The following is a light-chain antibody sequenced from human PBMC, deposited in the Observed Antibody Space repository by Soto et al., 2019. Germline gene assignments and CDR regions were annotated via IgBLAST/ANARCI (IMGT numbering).Light chain of an antibody. CDR3: QQSDRTPPT. V-gene: IGKV1-39*01. CDR1: QDIRNE. CDR2: AAS. J-gene: IGKJ1*01. Sequence: IQLTQSPSSLSASVGDTLTITXRASQDIRNELGWYQQIPGKAPKLLIYAASSLQSGVPSRLSGSGSGTDFTLTISSLQPEDFATYYCQQSDRTPPTFGQGTKVDIK.